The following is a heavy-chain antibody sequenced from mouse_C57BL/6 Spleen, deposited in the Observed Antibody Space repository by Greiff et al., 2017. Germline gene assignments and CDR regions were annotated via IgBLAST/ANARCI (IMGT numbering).Heavy chain of an antibody. J-gene: IGHJ2*01. D-gene: IGHD3-3*01. V-gene: IGHV1-15*01. CDR2: IDPETGGT. Sequence: VQLQQSGAELVRPGASVTLSCKASGYTFTDYEMHWVKQTPVHGLEWIGAIDPETGGTAYNQKFKGKAILTADKSSSTAYMELRSLTSEDSAVDYCTRERAPNWGQGTTLTVSA. CDR3: TRERAPN. CDR1: GYTFTDYE.